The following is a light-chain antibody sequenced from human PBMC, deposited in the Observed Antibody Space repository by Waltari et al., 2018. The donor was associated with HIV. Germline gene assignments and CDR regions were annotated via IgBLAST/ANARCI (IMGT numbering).Light chain of an antibody. CDR2: GAS. CDR3: QQYGTSPWT. J-gene: IGKJ1*01. CDR1: QSVSSRY. V-gene: IGKV3-20*01. Sequence: EIVLTQSPGTLSLSTGDRENLSCRASQSVSSRYLAWYQQKSGQAPRLVIYGASSRAAGIQDRFSGSGSGTDFTLTINRLEPEDFAVYYCQQYGTSPWTFGQGTRVEIK.